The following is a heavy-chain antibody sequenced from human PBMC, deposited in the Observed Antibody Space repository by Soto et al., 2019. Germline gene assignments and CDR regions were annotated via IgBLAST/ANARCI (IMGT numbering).Heavy chain of an antibody. D-gene: IGHD3-22*01. CDR1: GFTLSSYA. Sequence: GGSLSLSCAASGFTLSSYAMSLVRQAPGTGLEWVSAISGSGGSTYYSDSVKGRFTISRDNSKNTLYLQMNSLRAEDTAVYYCAKMGSSGYYSPYFDYWGQGTLVTVSS. V-gene: IGHV3-23*01. J-gene: IGHJ4*02. CDR3: AKMGSSGYYSPYFDY. CDR2: ISGSGGST.